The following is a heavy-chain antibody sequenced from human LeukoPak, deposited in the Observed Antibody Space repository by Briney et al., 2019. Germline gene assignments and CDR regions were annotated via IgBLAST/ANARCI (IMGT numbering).Heavy chain of an antibody. J-gene: IGHJ4*02. CDR3: ARGGIMITFGGVIVPLPLDY. D-gene: IGHD3-16*02. CDR1: GGSISSSSYY. CDR2: IYYSGST. V-gene: IGHV4-39*07. Sequence: SETLSLTCTVSGGSISSSSYYWGWIRRPPEKGLEWIGSIYYSGSTNYNPSLKSRVTISVDTSKNQFSLKLSSVTAADTAVYYCARGGIMITFGGVIVPLPLDYWGQGTLVTVSS.